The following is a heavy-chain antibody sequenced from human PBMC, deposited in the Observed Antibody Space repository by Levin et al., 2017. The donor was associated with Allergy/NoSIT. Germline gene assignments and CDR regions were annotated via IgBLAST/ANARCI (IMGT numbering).Heavy chain of an antibody. Sequence: GSGPTLVKPTETLTLTCTVSGFSLSNARMGVSWIRQPPGKALEWLAHIFSNDEKSYSTSLKSRLTISKDTSKSQVVLTMTNMDPVDTATYYCARIRVYGDPGPYYYYYMDVWGKGTTVTVSS. CDR3: ARIRVYGDPGPYYYYYMDV. D-gene: IGHD4-17*01. CDR1: GFSLSNARMG. J-gene: IGHJ6*03. V-gene: IGHV2-26*01. CDR2: IFSNDEK.